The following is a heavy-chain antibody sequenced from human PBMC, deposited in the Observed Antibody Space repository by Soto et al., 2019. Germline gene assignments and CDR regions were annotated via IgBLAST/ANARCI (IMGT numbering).Heavy chain of an antibody. CDR1: GGSISSSSYY. CDR3: ARFYGSGSYYVGPGYYYMDV. J-gene: IGHJ6*03. CDR2: IYYSGST. V-gene: IGHV4-39*01. Sequence: SETLSLTCTVSGGSISSSSYYWGWIRQPPGKGVDWIGSIYYSGSTYYNPSLKSRVTISVDTSKNQFSLKLSSVTAADTAVYYCARFYGSGSYYVGPGYYYMDVWGKGTTVTVSS. D-gene: IGHD3-10*01.